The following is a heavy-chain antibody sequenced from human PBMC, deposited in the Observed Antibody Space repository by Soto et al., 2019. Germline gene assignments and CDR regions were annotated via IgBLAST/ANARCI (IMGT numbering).Heavy chain of an antibody. D-gene: IGHD4-17*01. V-gene: IGHV3-23*01. Sequence: GGSLRLSCAASGFTFSSYAMSWVRQAPGKGLEWVSAISGSGGSTYYADSVKGRFTISRDNSKNTLYLQMNSLRAEDTAVYYCAKVRLYDYGDYGISGYWGQGTLVTVSS. J-gene: IGHJ4*02. CDR1: GFTFSSYA. CDR2: ISGSGGST. CDR3: AKVRLYDYGDYGISGY.